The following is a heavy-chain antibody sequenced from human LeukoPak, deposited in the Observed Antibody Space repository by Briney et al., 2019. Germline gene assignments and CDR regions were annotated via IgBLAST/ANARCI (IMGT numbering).Heavy chain of an antibody. V-gene: IGHV4-34*01. D-gene: IGHD3-10*01. CDR1: GGSFNSYS. CDR3: ARESYLDWFDP. CDR2: VTHGGST. Sequence: KTSETLSLTCAVHGGSFNSYSWSWIRQPPGKGLEWIGEVTHGGSTNYNPSLKSRVTIAVDTSRNQFSLKLTSVTAADRGVYYCARESYLDWFDPWSQGTLVTVSS. J-gene: IGHJ5*02.